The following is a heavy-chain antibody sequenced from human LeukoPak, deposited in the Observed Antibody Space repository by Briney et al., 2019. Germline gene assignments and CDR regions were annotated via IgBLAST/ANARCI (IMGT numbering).Heavy chain of an antibody. J-gene: IGHJ4*02. V-gene: IGHV5-51*01. CDR3: ARGWTYYYGSSGYEY. Sequence: GESLQISCQGSGYSFISYWIGWVRQVPGKGLEWMGIIYPGDSDTRYSPSFQGQVTISADKSISTAFLQWNSLRASDTAMYYCARGWTYYYGSSGYEYWGQGTLVTVSS. D-gene: IGHD3-22*01. CDR2: IYPGDSDT. CDR1: GYSFISYW.